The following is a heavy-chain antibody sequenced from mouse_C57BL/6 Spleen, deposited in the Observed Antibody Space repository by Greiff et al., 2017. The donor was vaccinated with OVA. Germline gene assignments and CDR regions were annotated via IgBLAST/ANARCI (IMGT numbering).Heavy chain of an antibody. CDR3: NYSSSYWYFDV. CDR1: GFNIKDYY. Sequence: EVMLVESGAELVKPGASVKLSCTASGFNIKDYYMHWVKQRTEQGLEWIGRIDPEDGETKYAPKFQGKATITADTSSNTAYLQLSSLTSEDTAVYYCNYSSSYWYFDVWGTGTTVTVSS. V-gene: IGHV14-2*01. D-gene: IGHD1-1*01. J-gene: IGHJ1*03. CDR2: IDPEDGET.